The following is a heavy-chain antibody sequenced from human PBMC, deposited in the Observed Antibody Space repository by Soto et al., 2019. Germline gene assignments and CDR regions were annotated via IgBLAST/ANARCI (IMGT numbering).Heavy chain of an antibody. CDR1: GYSFRSYW. V-gene: IGHV5-51*01. D-gene: IGHD5-12*01. J-gene: IGHJ4*02. CDR3: ARQYVTAATIPLLSYDY. CDR2: IYPDNSDT. Sequence: SLKIYCEGSGYSFRSYWRGWVRQMPGKELEWMGIIYPDNSDTRYSPSFQGQVTISADKSINTAFLQWSSLRASDTAMYYCARQYVTAATIPLLSYDYWGQGTQVTVSS.